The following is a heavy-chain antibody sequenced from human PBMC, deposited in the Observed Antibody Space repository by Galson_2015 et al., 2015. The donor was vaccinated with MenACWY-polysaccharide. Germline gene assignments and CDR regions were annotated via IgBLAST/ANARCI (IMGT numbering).Heavy chain of an antibody. CDR2: IRQDGNEK. J-gene: IGHJ4*02. D-gene: IGHD2-2*01. CDR3: ARVSMPTYFAY. CDR1: GSTFSSYW. V-gene: IGHV3-7*04. Sequence: SLRLSCAASGSTFSSYWMGWVRQPPGKRLEWVANIRQDGNEKYYLDSVKGRFTISRDSAKSSLYLQMNSLRAEDTAVYYCARVSMPTYFAYWGQGTLVTVSS.